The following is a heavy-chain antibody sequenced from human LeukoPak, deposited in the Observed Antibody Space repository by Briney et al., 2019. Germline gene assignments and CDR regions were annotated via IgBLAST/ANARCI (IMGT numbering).Heavy chain of an antibody. Sequence: SETLSLTCAVSGGSISTNNWWTWVRQPPGKGLEWIGEIHHSGSTNYNPSLKSRVTISVDTSKNQFSLKLSSVTAADTAVYYCATSLSGWGTYHDLDVWGKGTTVTISS. D-gene: IGHD6-19*01. V-gene: IGHV4-4*02. J-gene: IGHJ6*03. CDR1: GGSISTNNW. CDR2: IHHSGST. CDR3: ATSLSGWGTYHDLDV.